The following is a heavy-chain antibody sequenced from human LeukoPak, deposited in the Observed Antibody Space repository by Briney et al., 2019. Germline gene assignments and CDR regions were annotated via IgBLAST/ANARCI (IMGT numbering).Heavy chain of an antibody. Sequence: QTGGSLRLSCAASGFTFSSYAMHWVRQAPGKGLEWVAFIHYDGSNNYYADSVKGRFTISRDNSKNTLYLQMNTLRADDTPVYYCAKDHGSSDWYYFDYWGQGTLVTVSS. J-gene: IGHJ4*02. D-gene: IGHD6-13*01. CDR3: AKDHGSSDWYYFDY. CDR1: GFTFSSYA. V-gene: IGHV3-30*02. CDR2: IHYDGSNN.